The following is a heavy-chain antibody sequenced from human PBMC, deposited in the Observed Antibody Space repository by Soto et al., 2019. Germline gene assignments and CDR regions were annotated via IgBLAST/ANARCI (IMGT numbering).Heavy chain of an antibody. CDR1: GFTFSDPY. Sequence: SGGSLRLSCAASGFTFSDPYMDWVRQAPGKGLEWVGRIRNKANSYTTEYAASVKGRFTISRDDSKNSLFLQMNSLTTEDTAVYYCARSRKDGYDCLDFWGQGTLVTVSS. CDR2: IRNKANSYTT. J-gene: IGHJ4*02. V-gene: IGHV3-72*01. CDR3: ARSRKDGYDCLDF. D-gene: IGHD5-12*01.